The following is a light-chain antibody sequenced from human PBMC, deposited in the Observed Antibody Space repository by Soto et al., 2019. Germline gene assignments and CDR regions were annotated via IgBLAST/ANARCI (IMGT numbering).Light chain of an antibody. Sequence: EIVMTQSPATLSVSPGARATLSCRASQSVSSNLAWYQQKPGQAPSLLIYDISARATGIPTRFSGSGSGTEFTLTISSLQSEDFAVYYCQQYNSYWTFGQGTKVDIK. J-gene: IGKJ1*01. CDR1: QSVSSN. V-gene: IGKV3D-15*01. CDR2: DIS. CDR3: QQYNSYWT.